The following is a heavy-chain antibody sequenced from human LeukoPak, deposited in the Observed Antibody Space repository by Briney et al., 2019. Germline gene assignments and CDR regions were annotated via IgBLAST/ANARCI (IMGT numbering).Heavy chain of an antibody. D-gene: IGHD6-6*01. V-gene: IGHV3-33*01. CDR3: ARYSSSSWYYFDY. CDR1: GFTFSSYG. Sequence: PGGSLRLSCAASGFTFSSYGMHWVRQAPGKGLEWVAVIWYDGSNKHYADSVKGRFTISRDNSKNTLYLQMNSLRAEDTAVYYCARYSSSSWYYFDYWGQGTLVTVSS. CDR2: IWYDGSNK. J-gene: IGHJ4*02.